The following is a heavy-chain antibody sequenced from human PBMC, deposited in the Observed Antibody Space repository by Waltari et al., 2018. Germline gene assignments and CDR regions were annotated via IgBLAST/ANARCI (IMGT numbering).Heavy chain of an antibody. Sequence: EVQVVESGGGLVQTGGSLRLSCEASGFTFSSYWMHWVRQAPGKGLVWVSRIDNDGRTAKYADSVRGRVTVSRDNARNTLYLQMNSLRAEDTAVYYCARDLLTPSVSYFGMDLWGQGTTVTVSS. V-gene: IGHV3-74*01. D-gene: IGHD4-4*01. CDR3: ARDLLTPSVSYFGMDL. CDR2: IDNDGRTA. CDR1: GFTFSSYW. J-gene: IGHJ6*02.